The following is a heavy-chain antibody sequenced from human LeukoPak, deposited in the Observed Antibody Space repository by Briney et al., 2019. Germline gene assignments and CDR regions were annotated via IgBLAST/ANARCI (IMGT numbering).Heavy chain of an antibody. J-gene: IGHJ6*03. CDR2: IYTSGST. D-gene: IGHD3-3*01. CDR3: AREELEDCSYYYYYMDV. Sequence: SETLSLTCTVSGGSISSYYWSWIRQPAGKGLEWIGRIYTSGSTNYNPSLKSRVTMSVDTSKNQFSLKLSSATAADTAVYYCAREELEDCSYYYYYMDVCGKGTTVTVSS. V-gene: IGHV4-4*07. CDR1: GGSISSYY.